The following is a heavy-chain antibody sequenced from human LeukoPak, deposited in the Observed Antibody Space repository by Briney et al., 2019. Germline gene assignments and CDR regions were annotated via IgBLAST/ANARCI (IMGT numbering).Heavy chain of an antibody. J-gene: IGHJ3*02. CDR1: GFTFSSYG. CDR3: AKDQAYSGSYFDAFDI. CDR2: IRYDGSNK. Sequence: GGSLRLSCAASGFTFSSYGMHWVRQAPGKGLEWVAFIRYDGSNKYYADSVKGRFTISRDNSKNTLYLQMNSLRAEDTAVYYCAKDQAYSGSYFDAFDIWGQGTMVTVSS. D-gene: IGHD1-26*01. V-gene: IGHV3-30*02.